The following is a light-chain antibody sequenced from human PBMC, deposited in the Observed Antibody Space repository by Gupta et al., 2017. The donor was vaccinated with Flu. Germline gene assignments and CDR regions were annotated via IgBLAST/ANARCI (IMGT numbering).Light chain of an antibody. CDR3: QQYNNWPPWT. CDR1: HSVSTN. J-gene: IGKJ1*01. V-gene: IGKV3-15*01. CDR2: GAS. Sequence: EIVMTQSPATLSVSPGERATLSCRASHSVSTNLAWYQQKPGQAPRLLIYGASTRATGVSARFSGSGSGTEFTLTISSRQSEDFAVYYCQQYNNWPPWTFGQGTKVEIK.